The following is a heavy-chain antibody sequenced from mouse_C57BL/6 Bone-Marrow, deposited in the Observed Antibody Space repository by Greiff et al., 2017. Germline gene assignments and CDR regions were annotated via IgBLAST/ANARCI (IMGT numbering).Heavy chain of an antibody. CDR1: GYTFTNYW. Sequence: VQLQQSGAELVRPGTSVKMSCKASGYTFTNYWIGWAKQRPGHGLEWIGDIYPGGGYTNYNEKFKGKATLTADKSSSTAYMQFSSLTSEDSAICYCARGYGNPPWYFDVWGTGTTVTVSS. J-gene: IGHJ1*03. V-gene: IGHV1-63*01. D-gene: IGHD2-1*01. CDR2: IYPGGGYT. CDR3: ARGYGNPPWYFDV.